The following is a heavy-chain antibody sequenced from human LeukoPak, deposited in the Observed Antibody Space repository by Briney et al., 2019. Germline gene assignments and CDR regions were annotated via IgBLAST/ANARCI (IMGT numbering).Heavy chain of an antibody. CDR1: GFTFSSYA. D-gene: IGHD2-2*02. V-gene: IGHV3-48*01. CDR2: ISGSGSTI. CDR3: ASSGVVVPAAIDY. Sequence: GGSLRLSCAASGFTFSSYAMSWVRQAPGEGLQWVSGISGSGSTIYYADSVKGRFTISRDNAKNSLYLQMNSLRAEDTAVYYCASSGVVVPAAIDYWGQGTLVTVSS. J-gene: IGHJ4*02.